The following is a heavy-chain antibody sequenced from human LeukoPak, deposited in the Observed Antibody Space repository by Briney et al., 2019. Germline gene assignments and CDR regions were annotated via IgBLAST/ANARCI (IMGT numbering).Heavy chain of an antibody. Sequence: GASVKVSCKASGYTFTSYDINWVRQAPGQGLEWMGIINPSGGSTSYAQKFQGRVTMTRDTSTSTVYMELSSLRSEDTAVYYCARDGPVVAVAGTRVWYYGMDVWGQGTTVTVSS. D-gene: IGHD6-19*01. J-gene: IGHJ6*02. V-gene: IGHV1-46*01. CDR3: ARDGPVVAVAGTRVWYYGMDV. CDR1: GYTFTSYD. CDR2: INPSGGST.